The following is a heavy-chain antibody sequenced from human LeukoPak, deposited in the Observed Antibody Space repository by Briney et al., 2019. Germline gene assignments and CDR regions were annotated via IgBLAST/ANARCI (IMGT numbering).Heavy chain of an antibody. J-gene: IGHJ4*02. D-gene: IGHD3-16*01. CDR2: IIPMFGTT. CDR3: ARMMGGFIDY. Sequence: GASVKASCKASGGTFGSYITTWVRQAPGQGLEWMGGIIPMFGTTTYAQKFQGRVTITADTSTNTAYIELTSLRSDDTAMYYCARMMGGFIDYWGQGTLVIVST. CDR1: GGTFGSYI. V-gene: IGHV1-69*06.